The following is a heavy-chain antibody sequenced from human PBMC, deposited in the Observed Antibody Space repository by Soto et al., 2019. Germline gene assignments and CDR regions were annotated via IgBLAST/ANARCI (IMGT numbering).Heavy chain of an antibody. D-gene: IGHD2-21*02. V-gene: IGHV4-59*01. CDR3: ARVPPATAIQGGYYYYYGMDV. J-gene: IGHJ6*02. CDR1: GGSISSYY. CDR2: IYYSGST. Sequence: SETLSLTCTVSGGSISSYYWSWIRQPPGKGLEWIGYIYYSGSTNYNPSLKNRVTISVDTSKNQFSLKLSSVTAADTAVYYCARVPPATAIQGGYYYYYGMDVWGQGTTVTVSS.